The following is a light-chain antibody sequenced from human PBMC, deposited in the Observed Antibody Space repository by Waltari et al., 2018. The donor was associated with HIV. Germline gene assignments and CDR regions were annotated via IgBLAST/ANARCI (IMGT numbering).Light chain of an antibody. J-gene: IGKJ2*01. CDR1: QGVRNA. V-gene: IGKV1-13*02. CDR2: DAS. CDR3: QQFRSYPRT. Sequence: AIQLTQSPSSLSASIGDRVTITCRASQGVRNALAWYQQKPGRPPKLLIYDASNLESGVPSRFSGSLSGTDFNLTISNLQPEDSATYYCQQFRSYPRTFGQGATLEIK.